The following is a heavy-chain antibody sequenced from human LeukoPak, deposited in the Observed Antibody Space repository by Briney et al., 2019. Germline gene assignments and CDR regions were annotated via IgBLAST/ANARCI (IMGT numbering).Heavy chain of an antibody. CDR3: ASDYDSGY. V-gene: IGHV3-7*01. Sequence: GGSLRLSCVASGFTFSRYWMNWVRQAPGKGLEWVANINQDGSEKNYVDSVKGRFTISRDNAKNSLYLQMSSLRAEDTAVYYCASDYDSGYWGQGTLVTVSS. D-gene: IGHD5-12*01. CDR1: GFTFSRYW. J-gene: IGHJ4*02. CDR2: INQDGSEK.